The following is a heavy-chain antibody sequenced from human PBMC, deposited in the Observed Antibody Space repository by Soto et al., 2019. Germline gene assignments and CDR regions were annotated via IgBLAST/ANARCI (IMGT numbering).Heavy chain of an antibody. CDR2: VSWNSGTI. V-gene: IGHV3-9*01. D-gene: IGHD3-3*02. CDR3: AKDDKHWPVYFDY. J-gene: IGHJ4*02. Sequence: EMQLVESGGGFEQPGRSLRLTCAASGFSFDDFAMHWVRQVPGKGLEWVSSVSWNSGTIAYADSVKGRFTISRDNSKNTLYLQMNSLRAEDTAVYYCAKDDKHWPVYFDYWGQGTLVTVSS. CDR1: GFSFDDFA.